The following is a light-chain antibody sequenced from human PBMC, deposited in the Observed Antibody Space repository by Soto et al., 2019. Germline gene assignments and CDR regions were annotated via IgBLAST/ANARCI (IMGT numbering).Light chain of an antibody. Sequence: EIVMTQSPATLSVSLGERATLSCRASQSVSSNLAWYQQKPGQAPRLLIYGASTRATGIPARFSGSGSGTEFTLTISSLQSEDFAVYYYQQYNNYPPLFTFGPGTKVDIK. V-gene: IGKV3-15*01. CDR2: GAS. J-gene: IGKJ3*01. CDR3: QQYNNYPPLFT. CDR1: QSVSSN.